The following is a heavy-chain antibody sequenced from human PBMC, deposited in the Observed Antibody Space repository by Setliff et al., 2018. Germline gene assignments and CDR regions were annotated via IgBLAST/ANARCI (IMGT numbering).Heavy chain of an antibody. D-gene: IGHD3-3*01. CDR2: RYYTGTT. Sequence: KTSETLSLTCSASGVDVIERLYYWSWVRQSPGKGLEWIGTRYYTGTTFYNPSLESRVAVSLDASEKKFSLNLRSVTTADTAVYYCARHFYPPDFFAHWGQGLLFTVSS. CDR3: ARHFYPPDFFAH. CDR1: GVDVIERLYY. V-gene: IGHV4-39*01. J-gene: IGHJ4*02.